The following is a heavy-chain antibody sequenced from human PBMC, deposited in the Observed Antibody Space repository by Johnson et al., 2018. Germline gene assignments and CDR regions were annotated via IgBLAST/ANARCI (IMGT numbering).Heavy chain of an antibody. CDR1: GGSISGYY. J-gene: IGHJ6*03. V-gene: IGHV4-59*01. CDR2: IYNTGSA. D-gene: IGHD5-18*01. Sequence: QVQLQESGPGLVKPSETLSLTCTVSGGSISGYYWSWIRQPPGKGLEWIGYIYNTGSASYNPSLKSRVTISVDTSKNQFSLKLTSVTAADTAFYYCASSGGHSYCFADCYYYYYIDVWGRGTTVTVSS. CDR3: ASSGGHSYCFADCYYYYYIDV.